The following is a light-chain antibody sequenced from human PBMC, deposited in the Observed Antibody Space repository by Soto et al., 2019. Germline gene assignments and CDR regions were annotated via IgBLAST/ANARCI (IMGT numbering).Light chain of an antibody. V-gene: IGKV1-8*01. Sequence: AIRMTQSPSSFSASTGDRVTITCRASQGISRYLAWYQQKPGKAPKLLIYAASTLQSGVPSRFSGSGSETQCTLTISCLQSEDFSTYSWQQYYSYTLTFGGGTKVTIK. J-gene: IGKJ4*01. CDR2: AAS. CDR1: QGISRY. CDR3: QQYYSYTLT.